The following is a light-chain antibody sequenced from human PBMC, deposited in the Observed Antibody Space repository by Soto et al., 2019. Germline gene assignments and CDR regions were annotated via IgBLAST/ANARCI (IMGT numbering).Light chain of an antibody. Sequence: DIQMTQSPPSVSASVGDRVTITCRASQGIRTWLAWYQQNPGRAPKCLLYAASSLQDGVPSRFSGSGSGTDFTLTISSLQPEDSAIYSWQQADSFPVSFGGGTKVEIK. CDR1: QGIRTW. J-gene: IGKJ4*01. V-gene: IGKV1-12*01. CDR3: QQADSFPVS. CDR2: AAS.